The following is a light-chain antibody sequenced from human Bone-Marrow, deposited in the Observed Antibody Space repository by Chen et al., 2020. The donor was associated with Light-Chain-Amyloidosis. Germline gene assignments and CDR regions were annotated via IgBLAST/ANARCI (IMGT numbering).Light chain of an antibody. CDR3: QSADSSGTYEVI. Sequence: SYEPTQPPSVSVSPGQTAMITCSGDDLPTKYAYWYQQKPGQAPVLVIHRDTERPSGISERFSGSISGTTATLTISGVQAEDEADYHCQSADSSGTYEVIFGGGTKLTIL. CDR1: DLPTKY. CDR2: RDT. V-gene: IGLV3-25*03. J-gene: IGLJ2*01.